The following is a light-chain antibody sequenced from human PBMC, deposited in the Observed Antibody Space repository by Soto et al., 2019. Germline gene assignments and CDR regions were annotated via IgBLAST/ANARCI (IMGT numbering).Light chain of an antibody. CDR3: LQHNSYPRT. V-gene: IGKV3-20*01. CDR1: QSVGNAY. Sequence: VVLTQSPGTLSLSPGEGATLSCRASQSVGNAYLAWFQQKPGQAPRLLIYGTSNRATGVPGRFSGSGSGTDFSLTISSLQPEDFATYYCLQHNSYPRTFGQGTKVDIK. CDR2: GTS. J-gene: IGKJ1*01.